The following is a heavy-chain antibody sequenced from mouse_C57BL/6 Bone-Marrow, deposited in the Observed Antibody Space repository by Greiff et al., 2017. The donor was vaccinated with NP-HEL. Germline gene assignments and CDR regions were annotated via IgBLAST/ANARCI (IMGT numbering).Heavy chain of an antibody. D-gene: IGHD1-1*01. V-gene: IGHV1-15*01. CDR2: IDPETGGT. CDR1: GYTFTDYE. J-gene: IGHJ4*01. Sequence: VQLQQSGAELVRPGASVTLSCKASGYTFTDYEMHWVKQTPVHGLEWIGAIDPETGGTAYNQKFKGKAILTADKSSSTAYMQLISLTSEDSAVYFCARGDYGGSRFGYAMDYWGQGTSVTVSS. CDR3: ARGDYGGSRFGYAMDY.